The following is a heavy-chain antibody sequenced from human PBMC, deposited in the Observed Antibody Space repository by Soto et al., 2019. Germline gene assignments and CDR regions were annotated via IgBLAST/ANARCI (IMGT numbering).Heavy chain of an antibody. CDR3: ARDPGRWLQFWQNWLAP. CDR2: ISAYNGNT. J-gene: IGHJ5*02. Sequence: QVQLVQSGAEVKKPGASVKVSCKASGYTFTSYAISWVLQAPGQGLEWMGWISAYNGNTNYAQQLQGRVTMTTETYTSTANMELRSRRCDDTSVYYCARDPGRWLQFWQNWLAPWGQGTLVTVA. CDR1: GYTFTSYA. D-gene: IGHD5-12*01. V-gene: IGHV1-18*04.